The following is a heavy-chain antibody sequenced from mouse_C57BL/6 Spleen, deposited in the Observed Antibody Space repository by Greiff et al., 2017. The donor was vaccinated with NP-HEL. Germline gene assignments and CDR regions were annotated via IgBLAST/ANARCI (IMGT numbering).Heavy chain of an antibody. CDR2: IYPGNSDT. V-gene: IGHV1-5*01. CDR1: GYTFTSYW. D-gene: IGHD1-1*01. Sequence: VQLQQSGTVLARPGASVKMSCKTSGYTFTSYWMHWVKQRPGQGLEWIGAIYPGNSDTSYNQKFKGKAKLTAGTSASTAYMELSSLTNEDSAVYYCTSVDYGSSWDYWGQGTTLTVSS. CDR3: TSVDYGSSWDY. J-gene: IGHJ2*01.